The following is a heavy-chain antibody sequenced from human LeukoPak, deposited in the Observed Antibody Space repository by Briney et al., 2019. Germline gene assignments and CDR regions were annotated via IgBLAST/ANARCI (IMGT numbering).Heavy chain of an antibody. Sequence: SVNVSCKASGGTFSSYAISWVRQAPGQGLEWMGEIIPIFGTANYAHKFQGRVTITADESTSTAYMELSSLRSEDTAVYYCARVSTGAAGRIEYFQHWGQGTLVTVSS. V-gene: IGHV1-69*01. CDR1: GGTFSSYA. J-gene: IGHJ1*01. CDR3: ARVSTGAAGRIEYFQH. D-gene: IGHD6-13*01. CDR2: IIPIFGTA.